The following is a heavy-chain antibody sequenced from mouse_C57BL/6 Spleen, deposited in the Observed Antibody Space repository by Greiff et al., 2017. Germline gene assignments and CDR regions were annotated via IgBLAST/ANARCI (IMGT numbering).Heavy chain of an antibody. CDR1: GYTFTGYW. CDR2: VLTGSGST. J-gene: IGHJ4*01. Sequence: VQLQQSGAELMKPGASVKLSCKATGYTFTGYWIEWVKQRPGHGLEWIGAVLTGSGSTNYKEKFKGKATFTADASTNPDYMPLSRLTTEDSAIYCCGRRGYGYAIDYWGQGTSVTVSS. CDR3: GRRGYGYAIDY. V-gene: IGHV1-9*01. D-gene: IGHD2-14*01.